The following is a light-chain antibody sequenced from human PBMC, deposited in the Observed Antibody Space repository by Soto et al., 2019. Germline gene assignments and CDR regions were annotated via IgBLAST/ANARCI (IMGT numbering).Light chain of an antibody. V-gene: IGKV1-5*03. CDR2: KAS. Sequence: DIQVTQSPSTLSASVGDRVTITCRASESIDTWLAWHQQKPGQVPKLLISKASSLESGVPSRFSGSGSGTDFTLTISCLQSEDFATYYCQQYYSYPPTFGQGTKVDNK. J-gene: IGKJ1*01. CDR3: QQYYSYPPT. CDR1: ESIDTW.